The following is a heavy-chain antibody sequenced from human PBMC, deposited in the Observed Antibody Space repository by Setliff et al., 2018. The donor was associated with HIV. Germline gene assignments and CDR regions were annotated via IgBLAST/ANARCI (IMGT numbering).Heavy chain of an antibody. CDR2: IIPIFNTA. CDR3: ARIVRPSYYYYYYMDV. CDR1: GGTFSSYA. J-gene: IGHJ6*03. Sequence: SVMVSCKASGGTFSSYAISWVRQAPGQGLEWMGGIIPIFNTANYAQKFQGRVTITADESTSTAYMELSSLRSEDTAVYYCARIVRPSYYYYYYMDVWGKGTTVTVSS. D-gene: IGHD3-10*02. V-gene: IGHV1-69*13.